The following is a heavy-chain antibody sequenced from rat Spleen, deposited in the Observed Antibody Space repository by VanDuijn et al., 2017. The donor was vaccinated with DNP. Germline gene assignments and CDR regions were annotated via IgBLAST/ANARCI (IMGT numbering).Heavy chain of an antibody. J-gene: IGHJ2*01. Sequence: EVQLVESGGGLVQPGRSLKLSCAASGFSFSDYYMTWVRQAPTKGLEWVAYISYDGGGAYYADSVKGRFTISRDNAKSTLYLQMNSLRSEEMATYYCARYGRRVWDYWGQGVMVTVSS. CDR2: ISYDGGGA. V-gene: IGHV5-22*01. D-gene: IGHD1-11*01. CDR1: GFSFSDYY. CDR3: ARYGRRVWDY.